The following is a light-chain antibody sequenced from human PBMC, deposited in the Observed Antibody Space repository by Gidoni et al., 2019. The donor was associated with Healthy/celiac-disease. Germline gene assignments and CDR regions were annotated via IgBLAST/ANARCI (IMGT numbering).Light chain of an antibody. V-gene: IGLV1-44*01. CDR3: AAWDDSLNGRV. J-gene: IGLJ3*02. Sequence: QSVLTQPPSASGTPGQRVTIPCSGSSSNIGSNTVNWYQQLPGTAPKLLIYSNNQRPSGVPDRFSGSKSGTSASLAISGLLSEDEADYYCAAWDDSLNGRVFGGGTKLTVL. CDR1: SSNIGSNT. CDR2: SNN.